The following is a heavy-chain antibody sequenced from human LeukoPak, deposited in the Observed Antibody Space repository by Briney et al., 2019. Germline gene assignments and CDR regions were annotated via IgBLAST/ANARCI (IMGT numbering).Heavy chain of an antibody. V-gene: IGHV3-21*01. J-gene: IGHJ3*02. Sequence: GGSLRLSCAASGFTFSSYSMNWVRQAPGKGLEWVSSISSSSSYIYYADSVKGRFTISRDNAKNSLYLQMNSLRAEDTAVYYCARVDSIAVAGEDAFDIWGQGTMVTVSS. CDR3: ARVDSIAVAGEDAFDI. D-gene: IGHD6-19*01. CDR1: GFTFSSYS. CDR2: ISSSSSYI.